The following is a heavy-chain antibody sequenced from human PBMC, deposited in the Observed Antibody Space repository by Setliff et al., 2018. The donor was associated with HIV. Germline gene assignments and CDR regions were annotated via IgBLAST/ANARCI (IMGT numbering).Heavy chain of an antibody. V-gene: IGHV4-61*01. CDR2: IYYSGST. CDR1: GGSVGSGSYY. Sequence: SETLSLTCSVSGGSVGSGSYYWSWIRQSPGKGLEWLGYIYYSGSTNYNPSLKSRVTISVDTSKNQFSLKLSSVTAADTAVYYCARDLLGYCSSTSCHSHYMDVWGKGTTVTVSS. J-gene: IGHJ6*03. D-gene: IGHD2-2*01. CDR3: ARDLLGYCSSTSCHSHYMDV.